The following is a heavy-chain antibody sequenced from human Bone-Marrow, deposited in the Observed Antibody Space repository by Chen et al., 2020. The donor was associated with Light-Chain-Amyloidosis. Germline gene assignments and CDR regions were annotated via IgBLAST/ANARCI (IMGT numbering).Heavy chain of an antibody. V-gene: IGHV5-51*01. J-gene: IGHJ4*02. D-gene: IGHD5-12*01. Sequence: EVQLEQSGPEVKKPGESLKISCKGSGYTFPNYWIGWVRQMHGKGREWMGVIYPDDSDARYSPSFEGQVTISADKSITTAYLQWRSLKASDTAMYYCARRRDGYNFDYWGQGTLVTVSS. CDR3: ARRRDGYNFDY. CDR1: GYTFPNYW. CDR2: IYPDDSDA.